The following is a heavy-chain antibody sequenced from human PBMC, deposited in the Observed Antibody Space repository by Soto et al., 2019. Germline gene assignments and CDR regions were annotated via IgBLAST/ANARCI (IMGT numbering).Heavy chain of an antibody. J-gene: IGHJ6*02. CDR1: GFTVSSNY. Sequence: EVQLVESGGGLVQPGGSLRLSCAASGFTVSSNYMSWVRQAPGKGLEWVSVIYSGGSTYYAGSVKGRFTISRDNSKNTLYLQMNSLRAEDTAVYYCARDSEQLGYGMDVWGQGTTVTVSS. V-gene: IGHV3-66*01. CDR3: ARDSEQLGYGMDV. D-gene: IGHD6-6*01. CDR2: IYSGGST.